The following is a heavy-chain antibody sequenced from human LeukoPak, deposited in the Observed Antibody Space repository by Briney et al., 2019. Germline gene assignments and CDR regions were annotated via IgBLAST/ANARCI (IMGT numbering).Heavy chain of an antibody. CDR2: LHTSGSGSA. V-gene: IGHV4-4*07. J-gene: IGHJ4*02. Sequence: KPSETLSLTYTVSGGSITGYHWSWIRQSAGKGLEWIGRLHTSGSGSATFNPSLQSRVTVSIDKSKNQFSLNLISMTAADTAVYYCAREPAGVPEYYFDYWGQGTLVTVSS. CDR1: GGSITGYH. CDR3: AREPAGVPEYYFDY.